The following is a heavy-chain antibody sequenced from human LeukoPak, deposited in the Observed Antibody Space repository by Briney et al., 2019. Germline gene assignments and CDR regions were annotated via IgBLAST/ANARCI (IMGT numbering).Heavy chain of an antibody. Sequence: PGRSLRLSCAASGFTFSSYAMHWVRQAPGKGLEWVTVISYDGSNKYYADSVKGRFTISRDNSKNTLYLQMSSLRAEDTAVYYCAKAILAAAGPYGMGVWGQGTTVTVSS. CDR3: AKAILAAAGPYGMGV. J-gene: IGHJ6*02. V-gene: IGHV3-30-3*01. D-gene: IGHD6-13*01. CDR2: ISYDGSNK. CDR1: GFTFSSYA.